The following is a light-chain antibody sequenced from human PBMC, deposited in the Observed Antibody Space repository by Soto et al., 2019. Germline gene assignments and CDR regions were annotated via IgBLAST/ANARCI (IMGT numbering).Light chain of an antibody. V-gene: IGLV2-14*01. CDR1: ISDVSAYNY. CDR2: EVT. Sequence: QSALTQPRSVSGSPGQSVTISCTGSISDVSAYNYVSWYQQHPGKAPKLLIYEVTNRPSGVSNRFSGSKSGNTASLTISGLQAEDEANYYCNSYTTLSNRVFGTGTKLTVL. J-gene: IGLJ1*01. CDR3: NSYTTLSNRV.